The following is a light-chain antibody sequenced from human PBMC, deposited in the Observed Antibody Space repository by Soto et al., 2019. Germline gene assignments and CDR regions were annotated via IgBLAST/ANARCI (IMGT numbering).Light chain of an antibody. CDR1: QSVRSSH. J-gene: IGKJ4*01. V-gene: IGKV3-20*01. CDR3: QQYDSSPLT. Sequence: EMVLAHSPATLSVAPLELACPXMKASQSVRSSHLAWYQQKPGQAPRLLISGASSRATGIPDRFSGSGSGADFTLTISRLEPEDFAVYYCQQYDSSPLTFGGGTKVDIK. CDR2: GAS.